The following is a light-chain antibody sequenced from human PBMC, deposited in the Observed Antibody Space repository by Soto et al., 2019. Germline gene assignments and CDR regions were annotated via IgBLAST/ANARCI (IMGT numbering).Light chain of an antibody. Sequence: EIVLTQSPATLSLSPGEGATLSCRASQSVSESLAWYQQKPGQAPRLLIYDVSYRATGIPVRFSGSGSGTDFTLTISSLEPEDFAVYYCQQRSDWLPITFGQGTRLEI. CDR3: QQRSDWLPIT. CDR1: QSVSES. J-gene: IGKJ5*01. V-gene: IGKV3-11*01. CDR2: DVS.